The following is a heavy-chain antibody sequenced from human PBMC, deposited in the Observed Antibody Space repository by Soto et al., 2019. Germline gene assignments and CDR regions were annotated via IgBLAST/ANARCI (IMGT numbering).Heavy chain of an antibody. CDR3: TTDLWGDYDSSGYYEVPFDFDY. CDR2: IKSKTDGGTT. V-gene: IGHV3-15*07. D-gene: IGHD3-22*01. J-gene: IGHJ4*02. Sequence: EVQLVESGGGLVKPGGSLRLSCAASGFTFSNAWMNWVRQAPGKGLEWVGRIKSKTDGGTTDYAAPVKGRFTISRDDSKNTLYLQMNSLKTEDTAVYYCTTDLWGDYDSSGYYEVPFDFDYWGQGTLVTVSS. CDR1: GFTFSNAW.